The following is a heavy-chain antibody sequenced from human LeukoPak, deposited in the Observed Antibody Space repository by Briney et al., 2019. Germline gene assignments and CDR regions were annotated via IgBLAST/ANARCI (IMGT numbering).Heavy chain of an antibody. D-gene: IGHD1-26*01. CDR3: AKDRGTTILDAFDI. CDR1: GFTFSSYW. CDR2: IKQDGSEK. J-gene: IGHJ3*02. V-gene: IGHV3-7*01. Sequence: GGSLRLSCAASGFTFSSYWMSWVRQAPGKGLEWVANIKQDGSEKYYVDSVKGRFTFSRDNAKNSLYLQMNSLRAEDTAVYYCAKDRGTTILDAFDIWGQGTMVTVSS.